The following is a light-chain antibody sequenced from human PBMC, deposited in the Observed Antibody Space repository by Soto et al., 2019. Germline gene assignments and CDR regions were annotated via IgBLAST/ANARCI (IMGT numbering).Light chain of an antibody. J-gene: IGLJ1*01. CDR3: CSHAGGSTYV. Sequence: QSVLTQPASVSGSPGESITISCTGTSSDVGSFNLVSWYQQYPGKAPTLIIYEGTKRPSGISHRFSGSKSGNTASLTISRLRPEDEADYHCCSHAGGSTYVFGTGTKVTVL. V-gene: IGLV2-23*01. CDR1: SSDVGSFNL. CDR2: EGT.